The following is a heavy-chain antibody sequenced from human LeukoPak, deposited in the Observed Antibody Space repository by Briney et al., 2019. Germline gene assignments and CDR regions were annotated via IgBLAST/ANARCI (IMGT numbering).Heavy chain of an antibody. D-gene: IGHD6-6*01. CDR1: GGTFSSYA. Sequence: GASVKVSCKASGGTFSSYAISWVRQAPGQGLEWMGRIIPILGIANYAQKFQGRVTITADKSTSTAYMELSSLRSEDTAVYYCARDLSSSLLDYWGQGTLVTVSS. J-gene: IGHJ4*02. CDR3: ARDLSSSLLDY. CDR2: IIPILGIA. V-gene: IGHV1-69*04.